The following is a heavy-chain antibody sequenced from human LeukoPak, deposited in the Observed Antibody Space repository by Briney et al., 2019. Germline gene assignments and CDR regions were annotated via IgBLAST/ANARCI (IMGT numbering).Heavy chain of an antibody. CDR1: AYTFTSYG. CDR2: ISAYNGNT. CDR3: ATLIMITFGGVTPSDYFDY. J-gene: IGHJ4*02. D-gene: IGHD3-16*01. V-gene: IGHV1-18*01. Sequence: GASVKVSCKASAYTFTSYGISWVRQAPGQGLEWMGWISAYNGNTNYAQKLQGRVTMTTDTSTSTAYMELRSLRSDDTAVYYCATLIMITFGGVTPSDYFDYWGQGTLVTVSS.